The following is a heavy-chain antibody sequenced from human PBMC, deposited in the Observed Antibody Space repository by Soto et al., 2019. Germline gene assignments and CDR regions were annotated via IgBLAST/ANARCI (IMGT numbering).Heavy chain of an antibody. CDR3: TTWGYYYDSSGYYDYFDY. Sequence: GGSLRLSCAASGFTFSNAWMNWVRQAPGKGLEWVGRIKSKTDGGTTDYAAPVKGRFTISRDDSKNTLYLQMNSLKTEDTAVYYCTTWGYYYDSSGYYDYFDYWGQGTLVTVSS. CDR2: IKSKTDGGTT. J-gene: IGHJ4*02. D-gene: IGHD3-22*01. V-gene: IGHV3-15*07. CDR1: GFTFSNAW.